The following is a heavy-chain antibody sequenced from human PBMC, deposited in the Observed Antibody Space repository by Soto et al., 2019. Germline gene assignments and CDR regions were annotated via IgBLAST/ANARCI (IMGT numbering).Heavy chain of an antibody. V-gene: IGHV3-11*01. Sequence: SXRLACSASVFTFIDYYMTLIRHAPGKGLELVSYISSSCTGIYYADSVNGRFTISRDNAKNSLYLQMSSLRAEDTAFYYCARGQCADFDIWGQGPMVNV. CDR1: VFTFIDYY. J-gene: IGHJ3*02. CDR2: ISSSCTGI. CDR3: ARGQCADFDI. D-gene: IGHD2-21*01.